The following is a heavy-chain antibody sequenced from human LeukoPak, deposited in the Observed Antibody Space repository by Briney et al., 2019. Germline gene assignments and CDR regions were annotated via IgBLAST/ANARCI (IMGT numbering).Heavy chain of an antibody. Sequence: GGSLRLSCAASGFTFSSYAMSWIRQAPGKGLGWASTISDTGGSTYFADSVKGRFTISRDNSKNTLYLQMNSLRAEDTAVYYCAKGRSVDYNWFDPWGQGTLVTVSS. V-gene: IGHV3-23*01. CDR1: GFTFSSYA. J-gene: IGHJ5*02. CDR2: ISDTGGST. CDR3: AKGRSVDYNWFDP.